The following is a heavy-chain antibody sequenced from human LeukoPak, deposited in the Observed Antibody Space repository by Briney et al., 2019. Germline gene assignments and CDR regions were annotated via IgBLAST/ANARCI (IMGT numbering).Heavy chain of an antibody. J-gene: IGHJ6*03. CDR3: ASSAYESSGYGGYYMDV. CDR2: IYYTGNT. CDR1: GGSISSGGYS. Sequence: SETLSLTCAVSGGSISSGGYSWSWIRQPPGKGMEWIAYIYYTGNTYFNPSLKSRVTISVDTSKNQFSLKLSSVTAADTAVYYCASSAYESSGYGGYYMDVWGKGTTVTVSS. D-gene: IGHD3-22*01. V-gene: IGHV4-30-4*07.